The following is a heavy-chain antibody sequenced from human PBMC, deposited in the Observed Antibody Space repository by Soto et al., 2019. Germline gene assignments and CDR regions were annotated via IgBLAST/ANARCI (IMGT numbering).Heavy chain of an antibody. D-gene: IGHD3-10*01. CDR1: GFSFRNYA. V-gene: IGHV3-23*01. CDR3: ANGRATYGLLTHDY. J-gene: IGHJ4*02. CDR2: LTGSSSNT. Sequence: EVQLLESGGGLVQPGGSLRLSCAASGFSFRNYAMSWVRQAPGKGLEWISTLTGSSSNTYYADSVKGRFAISRDNSRNTLCLQIHSLTAEDTAVYYCANGRATYGLLTHDYWGQGTLVTVSS.